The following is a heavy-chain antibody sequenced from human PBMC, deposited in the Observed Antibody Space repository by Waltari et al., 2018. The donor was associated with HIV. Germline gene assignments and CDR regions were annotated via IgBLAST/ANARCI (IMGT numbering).Heavy chain of an antibody. J-gene: IGHJ4*02. CDR3: ARGRPGYSSGCFDY. D-gene: IGHD6-19*01. CDR1: GGSIRNYY. V-gene: IGHV4-59*01. CDR2: IYYSGST. Sequence: QVQLQESGPGLVKPSETLSLTCTVSGGSIRNYYWSWIRQPPGKGLEWIGYIYYSGSTNYNPSLKSRVTISVDTSKNQVSLKLSSVTAADTAVYYCARGRPGYSSGCFDYWGQGTLVTVSS.